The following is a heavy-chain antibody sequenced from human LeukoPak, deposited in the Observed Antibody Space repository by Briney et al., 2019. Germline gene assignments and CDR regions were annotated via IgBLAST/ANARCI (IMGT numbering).Heavy chain of an antibody. CDR1: GFTFSSYG. V-gene: IGHV3-30*18. CDR2: ISYDGSNK. J-gene: IGHJ4*02. Sequence: GGSLRLSCAASGFTFSSYGMYWVRQAPGKGLEWVAVISYDGSNKYYADSVKGRFTISRDNSKNTLYLQMNSLRAEDTAVYYCAKDLGHRLNYFDYWGQGTLVTVSS. CDR3: AKDLGHRLNYFDY.